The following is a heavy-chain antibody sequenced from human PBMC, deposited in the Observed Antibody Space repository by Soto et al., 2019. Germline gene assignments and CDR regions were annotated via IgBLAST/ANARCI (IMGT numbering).Heavy chain of an antibody. D-gene: IGHD3-22*01. CDR1: GYTFTSYD. J-gene: IGHJ4*02. CDR2: MNPNSGNT. CDR3: ARGIRRYYDSSGYPPDDY. Sequence: QVQLVQSGAEVKKPGASVKVSCKASGYTFTSYDINWVRQATGQGLEWMGWMNPNSGNTGYAQKFQGRVTMTRNTSISTAYMELSSLRSQDTAVYYCARGIRRYYDSSGYPPDDYWGQGTLVTVSS. V-gene: IGHV1-8*01.